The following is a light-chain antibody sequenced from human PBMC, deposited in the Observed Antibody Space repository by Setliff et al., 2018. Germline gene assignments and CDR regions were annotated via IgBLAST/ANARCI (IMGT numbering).Light chain of an antibody. J-gene: IGLJ1*01. V-gene: IGLV1-44*01. CDR1: SSNIGSNT. Sequence: QSALTQPPSASGTPGQRVTISCSGSSSNIGSNTVNWYQQLPGTAPKLLIYRNNQRPSGVPDRFSGSKSGTSASLAISGLQSEDEADYYCSSYAGSRNFYVFGTGTKVTVL. CDR2: RNN. CDR3: SSYAGSRNFYV.